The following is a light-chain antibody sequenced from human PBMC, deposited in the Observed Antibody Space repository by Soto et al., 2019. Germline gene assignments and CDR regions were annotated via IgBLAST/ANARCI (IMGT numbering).Light chain of an antibody. CDR3: QQYGSSLT. CDR1: QSVSSSY. V-gene: IGKV3-20*01. J-gene: IGKJ1*01. CDR2: GAS. Sequence: EIVLTQSPGTLSLSPGERATLSCRASQSVSSSYLAWYQQQPGQAPRLLIYGASSRATGIPDRFSGSGSGTDVTLNSRRREAEDCAVYSCQQYGSSLTVGQGTKVEIK.